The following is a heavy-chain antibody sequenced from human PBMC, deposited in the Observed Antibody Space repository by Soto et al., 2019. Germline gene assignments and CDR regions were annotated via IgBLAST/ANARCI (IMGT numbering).Heavy chain of an antibody. Sequence: GGSLRLSCSASGFTFSSYDMHWVRQGTGKGLEWVSAIGTTGDTYYADSVKGQFTISRDNSKNTLYLQMNSLRAEDTAVYYCAKDLADVAGGPFDYWGQGTLVTVSS. CDR2: IGTTGDT. D-gene: IGHD6-19*01. CDR3: AKDLADVAGGPFDY. CDR1: GFTFSSYD. J-gene: IGHJ4*02. V-gene: IGHV3-13*04.